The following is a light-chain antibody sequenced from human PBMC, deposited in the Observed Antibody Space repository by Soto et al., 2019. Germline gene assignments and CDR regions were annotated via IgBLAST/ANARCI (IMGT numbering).Light chain of an antibody. J-gene: IGLJ2*01. V-gene: IGLV3-21*04. CDR2: SDN. Sequence: SSELTQSPSVSVAPGKTARITCGGNNIGTKSVHWYQQKPGQAPVLVIYSDNDRPSGIPARFSGSNSGYTATLTISRVEAGDEADYYCQLWDNTGDRVLFGGGTKLTVL. CDR3: QLWDNTGDRVL. CDR1: NIGTKS.